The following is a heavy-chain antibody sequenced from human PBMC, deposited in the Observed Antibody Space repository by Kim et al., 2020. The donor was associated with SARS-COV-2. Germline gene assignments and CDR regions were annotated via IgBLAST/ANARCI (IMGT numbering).Heavy chain of an antibody. V-gene: IGHV3-66*01. CDR2: LYTGGDI. D-gene: IGHD1-26*01. J-gene: IGHJ5*02. CDR1: GFDVGSND. CDR3: ARAGSVSGWLHP. Sequence: GGSLRLSCAASGFDVGSNDMTWVRQAPGKGLEWVSVLYTGGDIYNADSVKGRFTISRDTSTNTLYLQMDSLRVEDTAVYYCARAGSVSGWLHPWGQGTLVTVSS.